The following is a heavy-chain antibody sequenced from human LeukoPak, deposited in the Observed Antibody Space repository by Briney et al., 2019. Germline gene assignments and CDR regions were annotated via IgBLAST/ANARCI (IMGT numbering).Heavy chain of an antibody. CDR2: IHPGDSDT. Sequence: ESLMLYFNGSGYSLHSYWIGWERQMPGKGLEGVGVIHPGDSDTRYSPSFQGQVTISADKSISTAYLQWSSLRASDTAMYYCARHRVEMATITVIDYWGQGTLSPSPQ. CDR3: ARHRVEMATITVIDY. CDR1: GYSLHSYW. D-gene: IGHD5-24*01. V-gene: IGHV5-51*01. J-gene: IGHJ4*02.